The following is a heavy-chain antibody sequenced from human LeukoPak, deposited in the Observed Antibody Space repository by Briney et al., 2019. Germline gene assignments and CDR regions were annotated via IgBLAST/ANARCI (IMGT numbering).Heavy chain of an antibody. Sequence: PGGSLRLSCAASGFTFSSYSMNWVRQAPGKGLEWVSSISSSSSSIYYADSVKGRFTISRDNAKNSLYLQMNSLRAEDTAVYYCARLPYYDFWSGYSYYFDYWGQGTLVTVSS. J-gene: IGHJ4*02. CDR3: ARLPYYDFWSGYSYYFDY. V-gene: IGHV3-21*01. CDR1: GFTFSSYS. D-gene: IGHD3-3*01. CDR2: ISSSSSSI.